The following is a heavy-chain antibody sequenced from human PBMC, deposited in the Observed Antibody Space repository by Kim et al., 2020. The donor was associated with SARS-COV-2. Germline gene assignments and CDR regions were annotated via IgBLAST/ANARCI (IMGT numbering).Heavy chain of an antibody. V-gene: IGHV6-1*01. CDR1: GDSVSSNSVT. CDR3: AASTVTIFGIILPCMDV. CDR2: TYYRSKWYN. J-gene: IGHJ6*02. Sequence: SQTLSLTCAISGDSVSSNSVTWNWIRQSPSRGLEWLGRTYYRSKWYNDYAVSEKSRITINPDTSKNQFSLQLNSVTPEDTAVYYCAASTVTIFGIILPCMDVWGQGTTVSVSS. D-gene: IGHD3-3*01.